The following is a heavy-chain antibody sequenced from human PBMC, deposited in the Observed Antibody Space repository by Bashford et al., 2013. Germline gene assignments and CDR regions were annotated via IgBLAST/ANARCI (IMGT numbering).Heavy chain of an antibody. CDR3: ARAPEYSGYEPTYYFDY. CDR2: INPSGGST. D-gene: IGHD5-12*01. CDR1: GYTFTSYY. J-gene: IGHJ4*02. V-gene: IGHV1-46*01. Sequence: PSVKVSCKASGYTFTSYYMHWVRQAPGQGLEWMGIINPSGGSTSYAQKFQGRVTMTRDTSTSTVYMELSSLRSEDTAVYYCARAPEYSGYEPTYYFDYWGQGTLVTVSS.